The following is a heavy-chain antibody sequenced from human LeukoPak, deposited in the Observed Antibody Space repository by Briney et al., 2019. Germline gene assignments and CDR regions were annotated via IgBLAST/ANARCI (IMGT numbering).Heavy chain of an antibody. CDR1: GGSNSSYY. V-gene: IGHV4-59*01. J-gene: IGHJ3*02. CDR3: ASRKCNWNDHGAFDI. Sequence: SETLSLTCTVSGGSNSSYYWSWIRQPPGKGLEWIGYIYYSGSTNYNPSLKSRVTISVDTSKNQFSLKLSSVTAADTAVYYCASRKCNWNDHGAFDIWGQGTMVTVSS. CDR2: IYYSGST. D-gene: IGHD1-1*01.